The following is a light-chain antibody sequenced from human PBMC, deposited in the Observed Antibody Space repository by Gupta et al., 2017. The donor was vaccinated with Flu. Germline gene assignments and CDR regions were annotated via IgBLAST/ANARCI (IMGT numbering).Light chain of an antibody. V-gene: IGLV4-69*01. Sequence: QLVLTQSPSASASLGASAKLTCTLSSGHSSYAIAWHQQQPEKGPRYLMKIKSDGSHSKGDGIPDPFSGSSSGANRHLTSASLESEDEADYDGQTGGTGGFGGGTKLTVL. CDR2: IKSDGSH. CDR1: SGHSSYA. J-gene: IGLJ3*02. CDR3: QTGGTGG.